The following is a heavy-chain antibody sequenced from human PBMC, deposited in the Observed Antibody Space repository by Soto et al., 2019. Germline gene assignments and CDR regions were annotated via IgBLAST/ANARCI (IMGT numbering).Heavy chain of an antibody. CDR2: ISYDGSNK. CDR1: GFTFSSYG. Sequence: QVQLVESGGGVVQPGRSLRLSCAASGFTFSSYGMHWVRQAPGKGLEWVAVISYDGSNKYYADSVKGRFTISRDNSKNSLYLQINNLRAEDKAVYYCAKGPAIVLVPAAVNYYYGMDVWGQGTTVTVSS. CDR3: AKGPAIVLVPAAVNYYYGMDV. J-gene: IGHJ6*02. V-gene: IGHV3-30*18. D-gene: IGHD2-2*01.